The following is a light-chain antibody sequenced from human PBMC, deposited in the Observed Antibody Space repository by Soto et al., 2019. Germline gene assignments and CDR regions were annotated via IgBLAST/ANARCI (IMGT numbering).Light chain of an antibody. V-gene: IGLV2-8*01. CDR2: EVS. CDR3: SSYVGSNNFYV. CDR1: SSDVGGYNY. Sequence: QSALTQPPSASGSPGQSVTISCTGTSSDVGGYNYVSWYQQHPGKAPKFIIYEVSKRPSGVPDRFSGSKSGNTASLTVSGRQAEDEADYYCSSYVGSNNFYVFGTGTKVTVL. J-gene: IGLJ1*01.